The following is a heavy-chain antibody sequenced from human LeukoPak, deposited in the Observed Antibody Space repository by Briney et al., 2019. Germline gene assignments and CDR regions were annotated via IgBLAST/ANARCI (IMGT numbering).Heavy chain of an antibody. CDR1: GYTFADYD. D-gene: IGHD1-26*01. CDR3: ARGKLVPEERGVGAFDI. J-gene: IGHJ3*02. Sequence: GASVKVSCKASGYTFADYDINWVRQAPGQGLEWMGWISAYNGNTNYAQNLQGRVTMTTDTSTSTAYMELGSLRSEDTAVYYCARGKLVPEERGVGAFDIWGQGTMVTVSS. CDR2: ISAYNGNT. V-gene: IGHV1-18*01.